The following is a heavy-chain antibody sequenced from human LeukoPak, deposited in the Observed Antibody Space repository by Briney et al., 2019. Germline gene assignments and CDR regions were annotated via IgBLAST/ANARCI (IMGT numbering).Heavy chain of an antibody. D-gene: IGHD5-18*01. CDR1: GFTFSSYA. J-gene: IGHJ4*02. Sequence: GGSLRLSCAASGFTFSSYAMSWVRQAPGRGLEWVSAISGSGGSTYYADSVKGRFTISRDNSKNTLYLQMNSLRAEDTAVYYCAKVTEYSYGPGGYWGQGTLVTVSS. V-gene: IGHV3-23*01. CDR2: ISGSGGST. CDR3: AKVTEYSYGPGGY.